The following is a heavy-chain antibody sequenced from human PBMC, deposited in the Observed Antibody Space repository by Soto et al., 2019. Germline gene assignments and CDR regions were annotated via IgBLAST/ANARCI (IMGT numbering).Heavy chain of an antibody. CDR3: AGAGPWFGDSKYNDY. V-gene: IGHV1-69*02. CDR2: IIPILGIA. D-gene: IGHD3-10*01. CDR1: GGTFSSYT. J-gene: IGHJ4*02. Sequence: QVQLVQSGAEVKKPGSSVKVSCKASGGTFSSYTISWVRQAPGQGLEWMGRIIPILGIANYAQKFQGRVTITPDKSTSTAYMELSSLRSEDTAVYYCAGAGPWFGDSKYNDYWGQGTLVTVSS.